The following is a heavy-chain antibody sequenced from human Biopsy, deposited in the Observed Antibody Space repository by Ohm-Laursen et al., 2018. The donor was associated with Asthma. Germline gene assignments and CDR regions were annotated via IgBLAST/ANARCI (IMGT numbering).Heavy chain of an antibody. V-gene: IGHV4-34*01. Sequence: SETLSLTCAISGGSFTHYFWTWIRQPPGKGLEWIGEINYRGDTNYNPSLESRVSISVDTSTYHFSLRLNSVTAADTAVYYCVRGEEVAGTYFKDWDQGTLVTVSS. D-gene: IGHD6-19*01. CDR1: GGSFTHYF. CDR2: INYRGDT. J-gene: IGHJ1*01. CDR3: VRGEEVAGTYFKD.